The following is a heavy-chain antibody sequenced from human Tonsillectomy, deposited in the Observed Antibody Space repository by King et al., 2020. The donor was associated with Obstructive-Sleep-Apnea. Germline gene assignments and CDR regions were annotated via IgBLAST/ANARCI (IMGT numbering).Heavy chain of an antibody. CDR3: AGGILTRPQDY. D-gene: IGHD3-9*01. CDR2: ISWNSGSI. V-gene: IGHV3-9*01. J-gene: IGHJ4*02. CDR1: GFTFDDYA. Sequence: VQLVESGGGLVQPGRSLRLSFAASGFTFDDYAMHWVRQAPGKGLEWVSGISWNSGSIGYADSVKGRFTNSRDNAKNSLYLQMNSLRAEDTALYYCAGGILTRPQDYWGQGTLVTVSS.